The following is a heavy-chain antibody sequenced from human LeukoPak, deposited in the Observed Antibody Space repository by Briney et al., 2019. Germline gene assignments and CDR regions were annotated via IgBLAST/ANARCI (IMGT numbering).Heavy chain of an antibody. V-gene: IGHV3-30*18. D-gene: IGHD4-17*01. CDR2: IPYDGSNK. Sequence: GGSLRLSCAASGFTFSSYGMHWVRQAPGKGLEWVAVIPYDGSNKYYADSVKGRFTISRDNPKNTLYLQMNSLRAEDTAVYYCAKAEAYGDYVSSLDYWGQGTLVTVSS. CDR3: AKAEAYGDYVSSLDY. J-gene: IGHJ4*02. CDR1: GFTFSSYG.